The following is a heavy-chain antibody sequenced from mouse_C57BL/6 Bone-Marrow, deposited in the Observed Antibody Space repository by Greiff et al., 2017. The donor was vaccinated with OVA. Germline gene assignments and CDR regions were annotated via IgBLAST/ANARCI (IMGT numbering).Heavy chain of an antibody. V-gene: IGHV1-69*01. J-gene: IGHJ3*01. CDR3: ARDGYYWFAD. CDR2: IDPTDSYT. D-gene: IGHD2-3*01. Sequence: QVHVKQPGAELVMPGASVKLSCKASGYTFTGYWMHWVKQSPGQGLEWIGEIDPTDSYTNYNQKFKGKSTLTVDKSSSTAYMQLSSLTSEDSAVYYCARDGYYWFADWGQGTLVTVSA. CDR1: GYTFTGYW.